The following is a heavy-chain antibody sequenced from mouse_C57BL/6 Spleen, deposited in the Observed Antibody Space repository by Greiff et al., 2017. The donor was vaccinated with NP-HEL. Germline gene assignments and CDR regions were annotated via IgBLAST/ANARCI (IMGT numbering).Heavy chain of an antibody. CDR2: ISYDGSN. J-gene: IGHJ2*01. Sequence: EVQLQESGPGLVKPSQSLSLTCSVTGYSITSGYYWNWIRQFPGNKLEWMGYISYDGSNNYNTSLKNRISITRDTSKNQFILKLNSVTTEDTATYYCAREGDSLFDYWGQGTTLTVSS. CDR1: GYSITSGYY. CDR3: AREGDSLFDY. V-gene: IGHV3-6*01. D-gene: IGHD2-13*01.